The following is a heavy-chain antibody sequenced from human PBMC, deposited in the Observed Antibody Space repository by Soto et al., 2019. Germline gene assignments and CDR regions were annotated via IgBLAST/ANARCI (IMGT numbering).Heavy chain of an antibody. CDR3: ARHVNRGAIFDY. CDR1: GGSISSYY. CDR2: INYSGST. Sequence: QVQLQESGPGLVKPSETLSLTCTVSGGSISSYYWSWIRQPPGKGLEWIGYINYSGSTTYNPSLRSRVTISVDTSNNQWYLKLSSVTAADTAVYYCARHVNRGAIFDYWGQGTLVTVSS. D-gene: IGHD3-3*01. V-gene: IGHV4-59*08. J-gene: IGHJ4*02.